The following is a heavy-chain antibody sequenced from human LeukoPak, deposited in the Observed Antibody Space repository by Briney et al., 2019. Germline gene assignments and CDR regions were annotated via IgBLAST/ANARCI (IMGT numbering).Heavy chain of an antibody. V-gene: IGHV3-21*01. CDR3: ARGTMATGYFDY. J-gene: IGHJ4*02. Sequence: PGGSLRLSCAASRFTFSSYTMNWVRQAQGKGLEWVSSINSRSSHIYYADSVKGRFTTSRDNAKGSLYLQMDSLRDEDTAVYYCARGTMATGYFDYWGQGTLVTVSS. CDR2: INSRSSHI. D-gene: IGHD5-24*01. CDR1: RFTFSSYT.